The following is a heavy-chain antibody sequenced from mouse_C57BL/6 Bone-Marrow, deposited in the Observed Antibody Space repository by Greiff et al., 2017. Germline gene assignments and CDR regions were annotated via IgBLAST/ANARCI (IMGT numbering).Heavy chain of an antibody. CDR2: FYPGSGSI. J-gene: IGHJ3*01. CDR3: ARHEARGYDGYFPWFAY. V-gene: IGHV1-62-2*01. D-gene: IGHD2-3*01. CDR1: GYTFTKYT. Sequence: VQLQESGAELVKPGASVKLSCKASGYTFTKYTIHWVKQRSGQGLEWIGWFYPGSGSIKYNEKFKDKATLTADKSSSTVYMELSRLKSEDSAVYFCARHEARGYDGYFPWFAYWGQGTLVTVSA.